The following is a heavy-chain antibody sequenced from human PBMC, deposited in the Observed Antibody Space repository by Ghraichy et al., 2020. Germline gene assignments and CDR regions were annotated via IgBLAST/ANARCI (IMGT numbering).Heavy chain of an antibody. CDR2: VSGSGSST. CDR3: ARYVGATPDY. J-gene: IGHJ4*02. V-gene: IGHV3-23*01. Sequence: GSLRLSCAASRFTFSSYAMSWVRQAPGKGLEWVSSVSGSGSSTYYADSVKGRFTISRDNSKNTLYLQMNSLRAEDTAVYYCARYVGATPDYWGQGTLVTVSS. D-gene: IGHD1-26*01. CDR1: RFTFSSYA.